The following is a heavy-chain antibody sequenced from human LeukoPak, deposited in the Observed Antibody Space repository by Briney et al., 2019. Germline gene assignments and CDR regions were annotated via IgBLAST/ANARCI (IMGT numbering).Heavy chain of an antibody. V-gene: IGHV3-7*02. CDR2: SKEEGGEK. CDR3: VTHTWWIKI. D-gene: IGHD2-15*01. J-gene: IGHJ3*02. CDR1: GXPLSSSW. Sequence: TGGSLRLSCAASGXPLSSSWTSWVRHAPEKGLEWVGYSKEEGGEKYYMDSVKGRFSISRDNAKNSLYLQMNSLRADDTAMYYCVTHTWWIKIWGQGTMVTVSS.